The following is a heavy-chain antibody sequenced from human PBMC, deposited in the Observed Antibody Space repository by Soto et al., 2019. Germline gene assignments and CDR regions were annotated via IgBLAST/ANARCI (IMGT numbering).Heavy chain of an antibody. Sequence: SETLSLTCTVSGGSISSYYWSWIRQPPGKGLEWIGYIYYSGSTNYTPSLKSRVTISVDTSKNQFSLKLSSVTAADTAVYYCARVRGSGSYYYYYYGMDVWGQGTTVTVSS. D-gene: IGHD3-10*01. J-gene: IGHJ6*02. CDR2: IYYSGST. CDR1: GGSISSYY. CDR3: ARVRGSGSYYYYYYGMDV. V-gene: IGHV4-59*01.